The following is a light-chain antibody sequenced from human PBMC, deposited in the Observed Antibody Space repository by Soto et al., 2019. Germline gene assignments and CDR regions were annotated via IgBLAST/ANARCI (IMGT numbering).Light chain of an antibody. V-gene: IGLV2-8*01. Sequence: QSALTRPPSASGSPGQSVTISCTGTNNDIGGYTYVSWYQQLPGKAPKLMIYEVNKRPSGIPDRFSGSKSGNTASLTVSGLQPEDEAEYFRSSYSRSINYVFGTGTKVTVL. CDR1: NNDIGGYTY. J-gene: IGLJ1*01. CDR2: EVN. CDR3: SSYSRSINYV.